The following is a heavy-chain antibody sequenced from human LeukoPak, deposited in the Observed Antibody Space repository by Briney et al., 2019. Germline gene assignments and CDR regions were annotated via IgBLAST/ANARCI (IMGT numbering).Heavy chain of an antibody. CDR3: ASRPFLYGFRTYFDN. V-gene: IGHV4-34*01. D-gene: IGHD3-10*01. CDR2: MKQSGTP. Sequence: SETLSLTCAVYGGSFSAFHWNWIRQSPAKGLEWLGEMKQSGTPRYNPSLHSRVTISVDKFKNQFSLKVRSVTAADTAVYYCASRPFLYGFRTYFDNGAEGTLVTVSS. J-gene: IGHJ4*02. CDR1: GGSFSAFH.